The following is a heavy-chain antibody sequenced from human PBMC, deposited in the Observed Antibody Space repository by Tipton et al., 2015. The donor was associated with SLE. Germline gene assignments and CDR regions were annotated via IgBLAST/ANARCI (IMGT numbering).Heavy chain of an antibody. J-gene: IGHJ2*01. CDR2: INWNSGSI. CDR3: AKDKSSSNLGWYFDL. CDR1: GFTFRSYP. D-gene: IGHD2-2*01. V-gene: IGHV3-9*01. Sequence: SLRLSCAASGFTFRSYPLHWVRQVPGKGLEWVSGINWNSGSIGYADSVKGRFTISRDNAKNSLDLQMNSLRVEDTALYYCAKDKSSSNLGWYFDLWGRGTLVTVSS.